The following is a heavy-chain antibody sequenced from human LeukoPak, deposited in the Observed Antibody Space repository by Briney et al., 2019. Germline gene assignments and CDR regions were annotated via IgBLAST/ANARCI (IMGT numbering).Heavy chain of an antibody. CDR2: IDPSDSYT. V-gene: IGHV5-10-1*01. Sequence: GESLKISCKGSGYSFTSYWISWVRQMPGKGLEWMGRIDPSDSYTNYSPSFQGHVTISADKSISTAYLQWSSLKASDTAMYYCAAQGYYYDSGGYQRIDYWGQGTLVTVSS. CDR3: AAQGYYYDSGGYQRIDY. J-gene: IGHJ4*02. CDR1: GYSFTSYW. D-gene: IGHD3-22*01.